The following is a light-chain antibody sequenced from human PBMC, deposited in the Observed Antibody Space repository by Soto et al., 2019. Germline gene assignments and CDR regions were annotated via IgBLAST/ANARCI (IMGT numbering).Light chain of an antibody. CDR1: SSNIGNNA. J-gene: IGLJ3*02. V-gene: IGLV1-36*01. CDR3: AAWDDSLNGPV. CDR2: YDD. Sequence: QSVLTQPPSVSEAPGRRVTISCSGSSSNIGNNAVNWYQQLPGKAPKLLIFYDDLLPSGVSDRFSGSKSGTSASLAISGLQSEDEADYYCAAWDDSLNGPVFGGGTKLTVL.